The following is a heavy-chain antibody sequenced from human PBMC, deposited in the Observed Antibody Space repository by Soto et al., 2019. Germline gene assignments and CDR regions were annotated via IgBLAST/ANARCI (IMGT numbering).Heavy chain of an antibody. Sequence: EVQLVESGGALVQPGGSLRLSCVASGFTFSRHAMHWVRQAPGKGLEYVSTVSTNGGNTYYANSVKGRFTISRDNSKNTLYLQMGSLRAEDMAVYYGAREYGGGDCYWRYFDYWGQGTLVTVSS. J-gene: IGHJ4*02. D-gene: IGHD2-21*02. V-gene: IGHV3-64*01. CDR2: VSTNGGNT. CDR3: AREYGGGDCYWRYFDY. CDR1: GFTFSRHA.